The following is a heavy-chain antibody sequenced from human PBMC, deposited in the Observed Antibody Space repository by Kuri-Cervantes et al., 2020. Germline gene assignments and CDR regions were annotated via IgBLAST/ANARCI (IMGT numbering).Heavy chain of an antibody. V-gene: IGHV3-23*01. D-gene: IGHD5-18*01. CDR3: ARRTAMVNGFDY. CDR2: ISGSGGST. CDR1: GFTFDNYA. J-gene: IGHJ4*02. Sequence: GESLKISCAASGFTFDNYAMSWVRQAPGKGLEWISGISGSGGSTYYADSVKGRFTISRDNAKNTLYLQMNSLRAEDTAVYYCARRTAMVNGFDYWGQGTLVTVSS.